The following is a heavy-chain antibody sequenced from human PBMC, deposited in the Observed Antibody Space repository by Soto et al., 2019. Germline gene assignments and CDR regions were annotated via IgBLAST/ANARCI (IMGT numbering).Heavy chain of an antibody. CDR3: ARGGITMVRGVIKHDAFDI. CDR1: GFTFISYA. V-gene: IGHV3-64*01. Sequence: GGSLRLSCAASGFTFISYAMHWVRQAPGKGLEYVSAISSNGGSTYYANSVKGRFTISRDNSKNTLYLQMGSLRAEDMAVYYCARGGITMVRGVIKHDAFDIWGQGTMVTVSS. D-gene: IGHD3-10*01. CDR2: ISSNGGST. J-gene: IGHJ3*02.